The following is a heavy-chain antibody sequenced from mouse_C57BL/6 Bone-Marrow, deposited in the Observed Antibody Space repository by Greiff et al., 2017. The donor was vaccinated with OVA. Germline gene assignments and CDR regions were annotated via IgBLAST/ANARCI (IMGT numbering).Heavy chain of an antibody. V-gene: IGHV5-17*01. Sequence: DVKLVESGGGLVKPGGSLKLSCAASGFTFSDYGMHWVRQAPEKGLEWVAYISSGSSTIYYADTVKGRFTISRDNAKNTLFLQMTSLRSEDTAMYYCAAYGSSYLFDYWGQGTTLTVSS. CDR1: GFTFSDYG. J-gene: IGHJ2*01. CDR2: ISSGSSTI. D-gene: IGHD1-1*01. CDR3: AAYGSSYLFDY.